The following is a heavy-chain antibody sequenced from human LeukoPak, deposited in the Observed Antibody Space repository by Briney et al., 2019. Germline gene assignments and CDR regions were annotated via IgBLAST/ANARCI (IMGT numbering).Heavy chain of an antibody. CDR1: GGSISSYY. V-gene: IGHV4-59*01. Sequence: SETLSLTCTVSGGSISSYYWSWIRQPPGKGLEWIGYIFYSGGSTNYNPSLKSRVTISVDTSKNQFSLKLSSVTAADTAVYYCATVWRQWLAFDYWGQGTLVTVSS. CDR2: IFYSGGST. CDR3: ATVWRQWLAFDY. D-gene: IGHD6-19*01. J-gene: IGHJ4*02.